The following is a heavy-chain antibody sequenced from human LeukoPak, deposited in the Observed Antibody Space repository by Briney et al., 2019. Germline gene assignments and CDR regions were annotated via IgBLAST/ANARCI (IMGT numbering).Heavy chain of an antibody. V-gene: IGHV4-34*01. CDR2: INHSGST. Sequence: SETLSLTCAVYGGSFSGYYWSWIRQPPGKGLEWIGEINHSGSTNYNPSLKSRVTISVDTSKNQSSLKLSSVTAADTAVYYCARGYEDIVVVPAATGGNWFDPWGQGTLVTVSS. D-gene: IGHD2-2*01. CDR1: GGSFSGYY. J-gene: IGHJ5*02. CDR3: ARGYEDIVVVPAATGGNWFDP.